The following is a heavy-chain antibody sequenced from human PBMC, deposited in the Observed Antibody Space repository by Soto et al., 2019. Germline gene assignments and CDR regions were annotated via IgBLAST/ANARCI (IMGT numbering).Heavy chain of an antibody. CDR3: ARFRPRRSSGQGYYYYYGMDV. D-gene: IGHD2-15*01. CDR1: GGSFSGYY. V-gene: IGHV4-34*01. CDR2: INHSGST. J-gene: IGHJ6*02. Sequence: SETLSLTCAVYGGSFSGYYWSWIRQPPGKGLEWIGEINHSGSTNYNPSLKSRVTISVDTSKNQFSLKLSSVTAADTAVYYCARFRPRRSSGQGYYYYYGMDVWGQGTTVTVSS.